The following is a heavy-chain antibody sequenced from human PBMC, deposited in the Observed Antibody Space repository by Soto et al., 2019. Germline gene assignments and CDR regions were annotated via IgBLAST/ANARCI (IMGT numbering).Heavy chain of an antibody. Sequence: PGGSLRLSCAASGFTFSSNSFTWVRQAPGKGLEYVSGISIGGDKTWHADSVKGRFTVSRDNSKNTVYLQMNSLRVDDTAVYYCAKWDGYGDHWGKGTLVTVSS. CDR3: AKWDGYGDH. V-gene: IGHV3-23*01. D-gene: IGHD5-12*01. CDR1: GFTFSSNS. J-gene: IGHJ5*02. CDR2: ISIGGDKT.